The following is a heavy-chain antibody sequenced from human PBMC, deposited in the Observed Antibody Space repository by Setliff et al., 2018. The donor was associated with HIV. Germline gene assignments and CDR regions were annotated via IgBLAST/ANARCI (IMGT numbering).Heavy chain of an antibody. CDR3: AKGRVFGAANYFEY. CDR1: GYTFTSHT. D-gene: IGHD3-3*01. CDR2: INPSSGSA. V-gene: IGHV1-46*01. Sequence: ASVKVSCKASGYTFTSHTIHWVRQAPGQGLEWMGIINPSSGSASYTQKFQGRVTMTRDTSTNTVYMELHSLTAEDTAVYYCAKGRVFGAANYFEYWGQGTPVTVSS. J-gene: IGHJ4*02.